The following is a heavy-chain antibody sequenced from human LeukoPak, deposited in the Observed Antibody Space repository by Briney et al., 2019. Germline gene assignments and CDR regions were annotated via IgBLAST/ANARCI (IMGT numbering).Heavy chain of an antibody. CDR2: IYPGDADT. Sequence: GGSLEISCKGSGCIFTSYWLGRVRPVPGKGLEWMGIIYPGDADTRYSPSFQGQVTISADKSISTGYLQWSSLKASDTAMYYCGATVDSGGAFDIWGQGTMVTVSS. CDR3: GATVDSGGAFDI. D-gene: IGHD2-15*01. CDR1: GCIFTSYW. V-gene: IGHV5-51*01. J-gene: IGHJ3*02.